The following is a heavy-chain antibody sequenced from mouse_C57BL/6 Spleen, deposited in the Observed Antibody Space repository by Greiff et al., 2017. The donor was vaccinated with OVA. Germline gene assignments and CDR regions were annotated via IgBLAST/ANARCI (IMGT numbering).Heavy chain of an antibody. CDR3: ARLNRRAMDD. V-gene: IGHV1-64*01. Sequence: QVHVKQPGAELVKPGASVKLSCKASGYTFTSYWMHWVKQRPGQGLEWIGMIHPNSGSTNYNEKFKSKATLTVDKSSSTAYMQLSSLTSEDSAVYYCARLNRRAMDDWGQGTSVTVSS. J-gene: IGHJ4*01. CDR2: IHPNSGST. CDR1: GYTFTSYW.